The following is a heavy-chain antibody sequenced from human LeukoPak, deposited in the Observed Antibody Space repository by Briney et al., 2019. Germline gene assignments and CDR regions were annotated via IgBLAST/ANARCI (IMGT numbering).Heavy chain of an antibody. CDR2: ISYDGGDK. CDR3: ARDNGSGWTSGYYYYGMDV. V-gene: IGHV3-30-3*01. CDR1: GFTFSTYA. J-gene: IGHJ6*02. Sequence: GRSLRLSCAASGFTFSTYAMHWVRQAPGKGLEWVAVISYDGGDKYYADSVKGRFTISRDNAKNSLYLQMNSLRAEDTAVYYCARDNGSGWTSGYYYYGMDVWGQGTTVTVSS. D-gene: IGHD6-19*01.